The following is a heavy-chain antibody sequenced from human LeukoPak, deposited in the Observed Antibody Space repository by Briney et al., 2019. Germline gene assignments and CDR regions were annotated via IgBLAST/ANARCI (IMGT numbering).Heavy chain of an antibody. Sequence: SETLSLTCAVYGGSFSGYYWSWIRQPPGKGLEWIGEINHSGSTNYNPSLKSRVTISLDTSKNQFSLQLSSVTAADTAVYYCWLQRMVAAYFDSWGQGTLVTVSS. CDR2: INHSGST. D-gene: IGHD2-15*01. V-gene: IGHV4-34*03. CDR1: GGSFSGYY. J-gene: IGHJ4*02. CDR3: WLQRMVAAYFDS.